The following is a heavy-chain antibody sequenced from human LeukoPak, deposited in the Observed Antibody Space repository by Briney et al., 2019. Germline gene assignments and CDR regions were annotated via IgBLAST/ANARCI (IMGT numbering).Heavy chain of an antibody. J-gene: IGHJ5*02. V-gene: IGHV4-39*01. CDR3: ARLGNGPDYNWFYP. D-gene: IGHD2-8*01. Sequence: PSETLSLTCTVSGGSISSSSFYWGGIRQPPGKGLQWIGSIYYSGSNNYNSPLKSRVTISLDTSKNQFSLKVTSVTAADTAVYYCARLGNGPDYNWFYPWGQGTLVTVSS. CDR2: IYYSGSN. CDR1: GGSISSSSFY.